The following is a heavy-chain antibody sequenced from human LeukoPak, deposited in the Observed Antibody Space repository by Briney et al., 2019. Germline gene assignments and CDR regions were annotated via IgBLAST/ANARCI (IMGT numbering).Heavy chain of an antibody. J-gene: IGHJ4*02. Sequence: TVKVSCKASGGTFSSYAISWVRQAPGQGLKWMGRIIPILGIANYAQKFQGRVTITADKSTSTAYMELSSLRSEDTAVYYCARDHRWELALDYWGQGTLVTVSS. CDR3: ARDHRWELALDY. V-gene: IGHV1-69*04. D-gene: IGHD1-26*01. CDR1: GGTFSSYA. CDR2: IIPILGIA.